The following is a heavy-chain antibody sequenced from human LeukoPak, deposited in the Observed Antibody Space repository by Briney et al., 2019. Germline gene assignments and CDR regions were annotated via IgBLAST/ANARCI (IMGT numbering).Heavy chain of an antibody. V-gene: IGHV3-11*01. J-gene: IGHJ6*02. CDR1: RFNPSDDY. CDR3: ARSIGSYYTMDV. Sequence: GGSLRLSCVARRFNPSDDYMNWIRQAPGRGLEWVSYICGSGSDLYYADAVKGRFPISRDNPKNSLYLKMNSLRAEHTAMYYCARSIGSYYTMDVWGQGTTVAVSS. CDR2: ICGSGSDL. D-gene: IGHD3-22*01.